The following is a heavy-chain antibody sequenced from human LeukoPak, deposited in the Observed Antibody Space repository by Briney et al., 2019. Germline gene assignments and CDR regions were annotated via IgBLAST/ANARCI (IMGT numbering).Heavy chain of an antibody. CDR2: ISGSGGST. D-gene: IGHD6-13*01. CDR1: GFTFSSYA. J-gene: IGHJ4*02. Sequence: GGSLRLSCAASGFTFSSYAMSWVRQAPGRGLEWVSAISGSGGSTYYADSVKGRFTISRDNSKNTLYLQMNSLRAEDTAVYYCAKGAGDSSRWYAIFDYWGQGTLVTVFS. V-gene: IGHV3-23*01. CDR3: AKGAGDSSRWYAIFDY.